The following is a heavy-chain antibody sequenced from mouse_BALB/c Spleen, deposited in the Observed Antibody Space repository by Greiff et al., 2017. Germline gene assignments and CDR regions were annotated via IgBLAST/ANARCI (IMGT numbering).Heavy chain of an antibody. D-gene: IGHD2-4*01. V-gene: IGHV6-6*02. J-gene: IGHJ4*01. CDR1: GFTFSNYW. CDR2: IRLKSNNYAT. CDR3: TRRYYDYGVGAMDY. Sequence: EVKLVESGGGLVQPGGSMKLSCVASGFTFSNYWMNWVRQSPEKGLEWVAEIRLKSNNYATHYAESVKGRFTISRDDSKSSVYLQMNNLRAEDTGIYYCTRRYYDYGVGAMDYWGQGTSVTVSS.